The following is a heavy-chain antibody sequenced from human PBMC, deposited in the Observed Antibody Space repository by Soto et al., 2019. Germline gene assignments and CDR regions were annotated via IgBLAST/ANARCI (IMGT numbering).Heavy chain of an antibody. CDR2: IYYSGST. CDR1: GGSISSYY. D-gene: IGHD6-19*01. J-gene: IGHJ4*02. V-gene: IGHV4-59*08. Sequence: QVQLQESGPGLVKPSETLSLTCTVSGGSISSYYWSWIRQPPGKGLEWIGYIYYSGSTNYNPSHKSRVHISVDTSKNQFSLKLSSVTAADTAVYYCARQVGGWAPWYFDYWGQGTLVTVSS. CDR3: ARQVGGWAPWYFDY.